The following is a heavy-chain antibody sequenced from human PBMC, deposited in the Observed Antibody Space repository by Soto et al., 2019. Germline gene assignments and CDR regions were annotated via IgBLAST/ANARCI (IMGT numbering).Heavy chain of an antibody. V-gene: IGHV3-48*01. CDR3: ASEYAYLNWFDP. J-gene: IGHJ5*02. Sequence: EVQLVKSGGGLVQPGGSLRLSCAASGFTFSSYSMNWVRQAPGKGVEWVSYISSSSSTIYYADSVKGRFTISRDNAKNSLYLQSSRLRAEDTAVYSGASEYAYLNWFDPWGQGTLVTVSS. CDR2: ISSSSSTI. D-gene: IGHD2-2*01. CDR1: GFTFSSYS.